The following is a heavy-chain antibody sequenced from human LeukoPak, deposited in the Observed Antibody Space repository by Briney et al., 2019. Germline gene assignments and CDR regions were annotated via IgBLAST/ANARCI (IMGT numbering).Heavy chain of an antibody. CDR3: ARAYGYGFDY. CDR2: ISGSAGTT. V-gene: IGHV3-23*01. Sequence: GGSLRLSCAVSGFTFSSYGMTWVRQAPGKGLEWVSVISGSAGTTYYADSVKGRLTISRDNSKNTLYLQMNSLRAEDTAVYYCARAYGYGFDYWGQGTLVTVSS. J-gene: IGHJ4*02. CDR1: GFTFSSYG. D-gene: IGHD5-18*01.